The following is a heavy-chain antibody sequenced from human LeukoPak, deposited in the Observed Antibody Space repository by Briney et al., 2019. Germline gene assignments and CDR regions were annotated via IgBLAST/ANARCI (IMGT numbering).Heavy chain of an antibody. Sequence: GGSLRLSCAASGFTFSSYAMHWVRQAPGKGLEWVAVISYDGSNKYYADSVKGRFTISRDNSKNTLYLQMNSLRAEDTAVYYCARDLLRFLEWLLVGYWGQGTLVTVSS. J-gene: IGHJ4*02. V-gene: IGHV3-30-3*01. CDR2: ISYDGSNK. D-gene: IGHD3-3*01. CDR1: GFTFSSYA. CDR3: ARDLLRFLEWLLVGY.